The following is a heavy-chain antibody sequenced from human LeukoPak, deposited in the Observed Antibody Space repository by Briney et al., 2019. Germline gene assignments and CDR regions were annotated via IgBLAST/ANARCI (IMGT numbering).Heavy chain of an antibody. CDR2: IRPDGSEK. J-gene: IGHJ3*01. CDR3: ARAGYYGDDAFDL. V-gene: IGHV3-7*01. D-gene: IGHD2/OR15-2a*01. Sequence: GGSLRLSCVASGFIIASYWMSWVRQAPGKGLEWVANIRPDGSEKYYVDSVKGRLTISRDNAKNSLYLQMNNLTAADTAIYYCARAGYYGDDAFDLWGQGTRVTVSS. CDR1: GFIIASYW.